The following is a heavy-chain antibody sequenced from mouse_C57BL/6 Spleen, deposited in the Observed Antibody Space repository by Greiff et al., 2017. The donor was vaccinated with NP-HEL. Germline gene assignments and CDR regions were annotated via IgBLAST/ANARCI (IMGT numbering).Heavy chain of an antibody. CDR2: ISSGGSYT. CDR1: GFTFSSYG. CDR3: ARRSTTVVAFGC. Sequence: EVKLVESGGDLVKPGGSLKLSCAASGFTFSSYGMSWVRQTPDKRLEWVATISSGGSYTYYPDSVKGRSTISRDNAKNTLYLQMSSLKSEDTAMYYCARRSTTVVAFGCWGQGTTLTVSS. V-gene: IGHV5-6*02. J-gene: IGHJ2*01. D-gene: IGHD1-1*01.